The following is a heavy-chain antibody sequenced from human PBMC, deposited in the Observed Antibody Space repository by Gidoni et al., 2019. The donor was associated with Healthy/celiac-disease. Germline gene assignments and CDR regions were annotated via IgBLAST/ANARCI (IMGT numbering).Heavy chain of an antibody. CDR2: ISYDGSNK. CDR3: ARDHRSGNSFDY. J-gene: IGHJ4*02. CDR1: GFTVSSYA. D-gene: IGHD3-22*01. V-gene: IGHV3-30-3*01. Sequence: QVQLVESGGGVVQPGRSLRLSFAASGFTVSSYAMHWVRQAPGKGLEWVAVISYDGSNKYYAESGKGRFTISRDNSKNTLYLQMNSLRAEDTAVYYCARDHRSGNSFDYWGQGTLVTVSS.